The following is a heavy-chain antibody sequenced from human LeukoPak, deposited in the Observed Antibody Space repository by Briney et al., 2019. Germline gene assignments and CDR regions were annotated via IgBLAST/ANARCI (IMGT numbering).Heavy chain of an antibody. D-gene: IGHD3-9*01. Sequence: PGGSLRLSCTASGFAFTSYALSWVRQAPGKRLEWVSAISGSGGSTYYADSVKGRFTISRDNFKNTLYLQMNSLRAEGTAVYYCAKNNILTGYALYYFDYWGQGTLVTVSS. CDR2: ISGSGGST. V-gene: IGHV3-23*01. J-gene: IGHJ4*02. CDR3: AKNNILTGYALYYFDY. CDR1: GFAFTSYA.